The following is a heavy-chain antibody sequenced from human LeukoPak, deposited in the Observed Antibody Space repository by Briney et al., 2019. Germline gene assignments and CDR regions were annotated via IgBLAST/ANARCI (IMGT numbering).Heavy chain of an antibody. D-gene: IGHD2-21*01. J-gene: IGHJ5*02. V-gene: IGHV1-69*13. CDR2: IIPIFGTA. CDR3: ARTHIVVVAYNWFDP. Sequence: SVKVSCTASGGTFTSYAISWVRQAPGQGLEWMGGIIPIFGTANYAQKFQGRVTITADEATSTAYMELSSLRSEDTAVYYCARTHIVVVAYNWFDPWGQGTLVTVSS. CDR1: GGTFTSYA.